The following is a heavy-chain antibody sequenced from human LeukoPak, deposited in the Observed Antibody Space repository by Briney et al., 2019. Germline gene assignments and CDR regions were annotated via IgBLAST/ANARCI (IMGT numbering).Heavy chain of an antibody. J-gene: IGHJ4*02. CDR3: ASGTDRVSYFDY. CDR1: GYTFTGYY. D-gene: IGHD6-13*01. V-gene: IGHV1-2*02. CDR2: INPNSGGT. Sequence: ASVRVSCKASGYTFTGYYMHWVRQAPGQGLEWMGWINPNSGGTNYTQKFQGRVTMTRDTSISTAYMELSRLRSDDTAVYYCASGTDRVSYFDYWGQGTLVTVSS.